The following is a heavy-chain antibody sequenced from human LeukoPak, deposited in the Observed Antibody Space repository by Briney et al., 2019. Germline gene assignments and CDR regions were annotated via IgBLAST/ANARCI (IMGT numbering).Heavy chain of an antibody. CDR3: ARDPNGDYIGAFDF. D-gene: IGHD4-17*01. Sequence: PEGSLRLSCAGSGFTFSDFWMTWVRQTPGKGLEWVANINEDGTEKNLVDSVKGRFTISRDNSKNTLYLQMNSLRAEDTAVYYCARDPNGDYIGAFDFRGQGTMVTVSS. V-gene: IGHV3-7*03. J-gene: IGHJ3*01. CDR1: GFTFSDFW. CDR2: INEDGTEK.